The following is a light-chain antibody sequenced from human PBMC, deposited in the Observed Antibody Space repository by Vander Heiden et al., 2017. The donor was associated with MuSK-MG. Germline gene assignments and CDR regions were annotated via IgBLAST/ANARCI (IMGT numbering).Light chain of an antibody. CDR3: CSDADTTTFV. CDR1: TSDVGSYTL. J-gene: IGLJ3*02. V-gene: IGLV2-23*01. Sequence: QSALTQPAYVSGSPGPSITIPCTRTTSDVGSYTLVSWSQPHPRKAPTLMIYGGSARPSGVSNRFSHCKPGTTASLPISVIQEEDEADYYCCSDADTTTFVFGGGTKLTVL. CDR2: GGS.